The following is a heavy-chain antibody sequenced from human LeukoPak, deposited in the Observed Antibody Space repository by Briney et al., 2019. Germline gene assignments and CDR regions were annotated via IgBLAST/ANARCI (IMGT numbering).Heavy chain of an antibody. D-gene: IGHD6-19*01. J-gene: IGHJ5*02. CDR3: ARVRYSSGWYTYNWFDP. CDR1: GGSFSGYY. V-gene: IGHV4-34*01. Sequence: SETLSLTCAVYGGSFSGYYWSWIRQPPGKGLEWIGEINHSGSTNYNPPLKSRVTISVDTSKNQFSLKLSSVTAADTAVYYCARVRYSSGWYTYNWFDPWGQGTLVTVSS. CDR2: INHSGST.